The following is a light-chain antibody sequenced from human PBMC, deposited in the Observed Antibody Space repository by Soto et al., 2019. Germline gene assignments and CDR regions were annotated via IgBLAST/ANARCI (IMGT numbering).Light chain of an antibody. J-gene: IGKJ1*01. V-gene: IGKV3-20*01. CDR1: QSVSSSY. CDR3: QQYGSSPWT. Sequence: EIVLTKSPGTLYLSPGERATLSCRASQSVSSSYLAWYQQKPGQAPRLLIYGASSRATGIPDRFSGSGSGTDFTLTISRLEPEDFAVYYCQQYGSSPWTFGQGTKVXIK. CDR2: GAS.